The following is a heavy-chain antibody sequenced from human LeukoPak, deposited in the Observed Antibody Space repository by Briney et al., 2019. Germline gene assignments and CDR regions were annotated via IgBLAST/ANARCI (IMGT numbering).Heavy chain of an antibody. J-gene: IGHJ4*02. CDR3: AGARGSQWLPEPFGY. D-gene: IGHD6-19*01. Sequence: ASVKVSCKASGYTFTGYYMHWVRQAPGQGLEWMGIINPSGGSTSYAQKFQGRVTMTRDTSTSTVYMELSSLRSEDTAVYYCAGARGSQWLPEPFGYWGQGTLVTVSS. CDR2: INPSGGST. V-gene: IGHV1-46*01. CDR1: GYTFTGYY.